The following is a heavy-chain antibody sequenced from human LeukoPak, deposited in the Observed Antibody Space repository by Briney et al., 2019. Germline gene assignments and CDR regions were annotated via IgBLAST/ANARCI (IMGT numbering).Heavy chain of an antibody. CDR3: ASRYCTGGSCYFDY. D-gene: IGHD2-8*02. J-gene: IGHJ4*02. CDR1: GITFNSYM. Sequence: GGSLRLSCTASGITFNSYMMTWVRQAPGKGLEWVSIITGSGDTTDYADSVKGRFTVSRDNSKNIVYLQMNTLRVDDTAIYYCASRYCTGGSCYFDYWGQGTLVTVPS. V-gene: IGHV3-23*01. CDR2: ITGSGDTT.